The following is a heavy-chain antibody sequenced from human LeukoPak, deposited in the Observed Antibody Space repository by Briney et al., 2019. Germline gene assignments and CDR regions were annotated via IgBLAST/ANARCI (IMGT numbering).Heavy chain of an antibody. CDR3: AKDDDYGYYMDV. CDR1: EFTFSSYG. V-gene: IGHV3-30*18. Sequence: GGSLGLSCAAPEFTFSSYGMHWFRKAPGKGLEGVAVISYDGSNKYYADSVKGRFTISRDNSKNTLYLQMNSLRAEDTAVYYCAKDDDYGYYMDVWGKGTTVTVSS. CDR2: ISYDGSNK. J-gene: IGHJ6*03.